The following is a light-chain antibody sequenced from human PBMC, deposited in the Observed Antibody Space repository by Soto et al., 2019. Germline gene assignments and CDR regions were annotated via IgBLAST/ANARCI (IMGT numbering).Light chain of an antibody. CDR1: QTISSW. CDR3: QHYNSYSEA. Sequence: TQSPSTMSGSVGDRVTITCRASQTISSWLAWYQQKPGKAPKLLIYKASTLKSGVPSRFSGSGSGTEFTLTISSLQPDDFATYYCQHYNSYSEAFGQGTKVDIK. V-gene: IGKV1-5*03. J-gene: IGKJ1*01. CDR2: KAS.